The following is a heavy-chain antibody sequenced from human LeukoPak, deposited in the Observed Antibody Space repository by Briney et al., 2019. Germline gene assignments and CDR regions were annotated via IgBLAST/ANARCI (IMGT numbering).Heavy chain of an antibody. Sequence: GGSLRLSCAASGFTFSSYSMNWVRQAPGKGLEWVSSISSSSSYIDYADSVKGRFTISRDNAKNSLYLQMNSLRAEDTAVYYCARDRASGYYGSGSYQGDAFDIWGQGTMVTVSS. V-gene: IGHV3-21*01. D-gene: IGHD3-10*01. CDR2: ISSSSSYI. CDR1: GFTFSSYS. J-gene: IGHJ3*02. CDR3: ARDRASGYYGSGSYQGDAFDI.